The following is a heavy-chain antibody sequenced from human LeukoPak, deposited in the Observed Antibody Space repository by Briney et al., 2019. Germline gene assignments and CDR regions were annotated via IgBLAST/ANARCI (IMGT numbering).Heavy chain of an antibody. CDR1: GFTFSDYS. CDR3: ARWVCSPTSCYYFDY. J-gene: IGHJ4*02. V-gene: IGHV3-48*04. CDR2: MSISGSTI. Sequence: QPGGSLRLSCVASGFTFSDYSMNWVRQAPGRGLEYIAYMSISGSTIKYAESVKGRFTISRDNAQDSLFLHMNSLRAEDTAVYYCARWVCSPTSCYYFDYWGQGTLVVVSS. D-gene: IGHD2-2*01.